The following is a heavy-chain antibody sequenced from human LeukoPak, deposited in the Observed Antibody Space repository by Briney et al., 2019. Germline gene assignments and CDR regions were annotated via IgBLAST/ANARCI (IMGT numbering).Heavy chain of an antibody. V-gene: IGHV3-23*01. J-gene: IGHJ4*02. D-gene: IGHD3-10*01. CDR1: GFTFSSYA. CDR2: ISGSGGST. Sequence: QPGGSLRLSCAASGFTFSSYAMSWVRQAPGKGLEWVSAISGSGGSTYYADSVKGRFTISRDNSKNTLYLQMNSLRAEDTAVYYCAKEPYGSGSYYNVYYFDYWGQGTLVTVSS. CDR3: AKEPYGSGSYYNVYYFDY.